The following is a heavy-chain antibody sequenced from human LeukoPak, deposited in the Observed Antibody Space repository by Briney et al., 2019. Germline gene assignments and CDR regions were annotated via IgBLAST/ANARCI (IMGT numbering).Heavy chain of an antibody. D-gene: IGHD1-26*01. CDR3: AGDAVTSGSYFRYFDY. Sequence: GGSLRLSCAASGFTVSSNYMNWVRQAPGKGLEWVSVIYSGGSTYYADSVKGRFTISRDNSKNTLYLQMHSLRAEDTALYYCAGDAVTSGSYFRYFDYWGQGTLVTVSS. V-gene: IGHV3-53*01. CDR1: GFTVSSNY. J-gene: IGHJ4*02. CDR2: IYSGGST.